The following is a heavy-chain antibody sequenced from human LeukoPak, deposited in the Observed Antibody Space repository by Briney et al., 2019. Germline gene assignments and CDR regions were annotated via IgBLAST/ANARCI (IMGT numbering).Heavy chain of an antibody. CDR3: ARGGDILTGYYWPPDY. CDR1: GGSISSSSYY. J-gene: IGHJ4*02. Sequence: PSETLSLTCTVSGGSISSSSYYWGWIRQPPGQGLEWIGSIYYSGSTYYNPSLKSRVTISVDTSKNQFSLKLSSVTAADTAVYYCARGGDILTGYYWPPDYWGQGTLVTVSS. V-gene: IGHV4-39*01. CDR2: IYYSGST. D-gene: IGHD3-9*01.